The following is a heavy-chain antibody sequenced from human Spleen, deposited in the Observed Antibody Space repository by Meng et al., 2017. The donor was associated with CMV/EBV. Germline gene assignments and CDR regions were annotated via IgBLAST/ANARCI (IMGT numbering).Heavy chain of an antibody. Sequence: KGSCKASGYTLNTYGITWVRQAPGQGLEWMGWISAYNNNTKYAQKLQGRVTMTKDTSTSTAYMELRSLRSDDTAVYYCARDQLPIAFWGQGTLVTVSS. J-gene: IGHJ4*02. CDR2: ISAYNNNT. V-gene: IGHV1-18*01. CDR3: ARDQLPIAF. CDR1: GYTLNTYG. D-gene: IGHD1-1*01.